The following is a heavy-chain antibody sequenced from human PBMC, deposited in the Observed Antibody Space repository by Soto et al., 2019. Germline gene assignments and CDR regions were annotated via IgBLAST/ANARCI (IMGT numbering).Heavy chain of an antibody. CDR3: ARIRLRFGAYQYSGMDV. J-gene: IGHJ6*02. CDR1: GFSLSNNKMG. Sequence: QVTLKESGPVLVRPTETLTLTCVVSGFSLSNNKMGVSWIRQAPGKALEWLSHLFSNDEKSYSPSLKTRLNISRDTSQSQGVLTMTTMDPVDTASYYCARIRLRFGAYQYSGMDVWGQGTTVTVSS. V-gene: IGHV2-26*01. CDR2: LFSNDEK. D-gene: IGHD3-10*01.